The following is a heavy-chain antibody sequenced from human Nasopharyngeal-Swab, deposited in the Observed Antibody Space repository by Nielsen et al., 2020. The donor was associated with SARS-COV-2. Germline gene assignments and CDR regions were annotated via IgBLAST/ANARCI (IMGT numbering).Heavy chain of an antibody. CDR2: IYWDDDK. CDR3: AHSRGITIFGVVIEDWFDP. Sequence: SGPTLVKPTQTLTLTCTFSGFSLSTSGVGVGWIRQPPGKALEWLALIYWDDDKRYSPSLKSRLTITKDTSKNQVVLTMTNMDPVDTATYYCAHSRGITIFGVVIEDWFDPWGQGTLVTVSP. D-gene: IGHD3-3*01. J-gene: IGHJ5*02. V-gene: IGHV2-5*02. CDR1: GFSLSTSGVG.